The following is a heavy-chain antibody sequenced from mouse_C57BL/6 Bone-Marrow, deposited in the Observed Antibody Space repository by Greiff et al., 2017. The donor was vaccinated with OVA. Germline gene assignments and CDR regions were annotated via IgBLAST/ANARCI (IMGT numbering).Heavy chain of an antibody. D-gene: IGHD3-2*02. Sequence: QVQLQQPGAELVKPGASVKLSCKASGYTFTSYWMHWVKQRPGQGLEWIGMIHPNSGSTNYNEKLKSKATLTVDKSSSTAYMQLSSLTSEDSAVYYCGSAAQAHFDYWGQGTTLTVSS. CDR2: IHPNSGST. V-gene: IGHV1-64*01. CDR3: GSAAQAHFDY. CDR1: GYTFTSYW. J-gene: IGHJ2*01.